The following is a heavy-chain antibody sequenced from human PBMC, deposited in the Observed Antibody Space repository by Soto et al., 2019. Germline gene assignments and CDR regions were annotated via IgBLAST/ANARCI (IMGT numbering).Heavy chain of an antibody. Sequence: SETLSLTCAVYSGSFSGYYWSWIRQPPGKGLEWIGEINHSGSTNYNPSLKSRVTISVDTSKNQFSLKLSSVTAADTAVYYCARGLKAAAGTGFGYWGQGTLVTVSS. V-gene: IGHV4-34*01. J-gene: IGHJ4*02. CDR1: SGSFSGYY. D-gene: IGHD6-13*01. CDR2: INHSGST. CDR3: ARGLKAAAGTGFGY.